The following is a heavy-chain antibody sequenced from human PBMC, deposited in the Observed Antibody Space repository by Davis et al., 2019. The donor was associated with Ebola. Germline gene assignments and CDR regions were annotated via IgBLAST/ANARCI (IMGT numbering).Heavy chain of an antibody. V-gene: IGHV4-59*01. D-gene: IGHD4-23*01. J-gene: IGHJ6*02. CDR3: ARDYRGGDYVGLPNHYCYYGMDV. Sequence: SETLSLTCTVSGGSISSYYWSWIRQPPGKGLEWIGYIYNSGSTNYNPSLKSRVTISVDTSKNQFSLKLSSVTAADTAVYYCARDYRGGDYVGLPNHYCYYGMDVWGQGTTVTVSS. CDR2: IYNSGST. CDR1: GGSISSYY.